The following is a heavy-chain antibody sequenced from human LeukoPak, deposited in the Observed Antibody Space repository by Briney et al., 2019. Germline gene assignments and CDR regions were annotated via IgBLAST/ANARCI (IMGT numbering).Heavy chain of an antibody. D-gene: IGHD6-13*01. CDR1: GDTVFSIGAA. CDR3: AREEVVRRGTGYSSSWDLWAFDY. J-gene: IGHJ4*02. CDR2: TYYSSKWYN. V-gene: IGHV6-1*01. Sequence: SQTLSLTCGISGDTVFSIGAAWNWIRRSPSRGLEWLGRTYYSSKWYNDYAVSVKSRVTINPDTSKNQISLQLNSVTPEDTAVYYCAREEVVRRGTGYSSSWDLWAFDYWGQGTLVTVSS.